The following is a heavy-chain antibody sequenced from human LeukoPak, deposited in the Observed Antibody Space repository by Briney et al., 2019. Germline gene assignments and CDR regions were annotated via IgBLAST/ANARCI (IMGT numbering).Heavy chain of an antibody. D-gene: IGHD3-3*01. CDR1: GYTFTNYG. V-gene: IGHV1-18*01. CDR3: ARGGHYDFWSGPPDY. J-gene: IGHJ4*02. Sequence: ASVKVSCKASGYTFTNYGISWVRQAPGQGHEWMGWISSYTANTDYAEKLQGRVTMTTDTSTSTAYMELRSLRSDDTAVYYCARGGHYDFWSGPPDYWGQGTLVTVSS. CDR2: ISSYTANT.